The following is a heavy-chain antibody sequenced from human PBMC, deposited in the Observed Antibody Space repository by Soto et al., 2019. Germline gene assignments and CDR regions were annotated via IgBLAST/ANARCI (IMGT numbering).Heavy chain of an antibody. CDR1: GGSISSSNW. CDR3: ARYGNTYYYGSGSRYNWFDP. D-gene: IGHD3-10*01. Sequence: SETLSLTCAVSGGSISSSNWWSWVRQPPGKGLDWFGEINHIGCTNYIPSLKSRVTISVVTSNNQFSLKLCSVTASDTVVYFCARYGNTYYYGSGSRYNWFDPWGQGTLVTVSS. CDR2: INHIGCT. J-gene: IGHJ5*02. V-gene: IGHV4-4*02.